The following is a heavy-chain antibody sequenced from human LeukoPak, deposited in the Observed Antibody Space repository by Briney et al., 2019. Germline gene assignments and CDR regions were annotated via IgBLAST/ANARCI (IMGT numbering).Heavy chain of an antibody. Sequence: GGSLRLSWAASGFTFSSYAMHWVRQAPGKGLEWVAVISYDGSNKYYADSVKGRFTISRDNSKNTLYLQMNSLRAEDTAVYYCARERYSSGFDYWGQGTLVTVSS. CDR1: GFTFSSYA. V-gene: IGHV3-30-3*01. J-gene: IGHJ4*02. CDR3: ARERYSSGFDY. D-gene: IGHD6-19*01. CDR2: ISYDGSNK.